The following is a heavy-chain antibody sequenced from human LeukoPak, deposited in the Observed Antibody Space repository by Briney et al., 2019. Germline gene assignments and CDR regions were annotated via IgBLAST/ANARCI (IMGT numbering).Heavy chain of an antibody. D-gene: IGHD3-3*02. CDR1: GYTFTGYY. J-gene: IGHJ5*02. V-gene: IGHV1-2*02. CDR2: INPNSGGT. Sequence: GASVKVSCKASGYTFTGYYMHWVRQAPGQGLEWMGWINPNSGGTNYAQKFQGRVTMTRDTSISTAYMELSRLRSDDTAVYYCARGNDRLGHLDWFDPWGQGTLVTVSS. CDR3: ARGNDRLGHLDWFDP.